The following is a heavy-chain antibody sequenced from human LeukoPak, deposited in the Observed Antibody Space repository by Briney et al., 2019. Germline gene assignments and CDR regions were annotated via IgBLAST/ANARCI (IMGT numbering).Heavy chain of an antibody. CDR1: GFTFSSYA. J-gene: IGHJ4*02. Sequence: GGSLRLSCAASGFTFSSYAMNWVRQAPGKGLEWVSYINPGSSSIYYADSVKGRFTISRDNAKNSLYLQMNSLRVEDTAVYYCARDRYCSGQWGQGTLVTVSS. D-gene: IGHD2-15*01. CDR2: INPGSSSI. V-gene: IGHV3-48*01. CDR3: ARDRYCSGQ.